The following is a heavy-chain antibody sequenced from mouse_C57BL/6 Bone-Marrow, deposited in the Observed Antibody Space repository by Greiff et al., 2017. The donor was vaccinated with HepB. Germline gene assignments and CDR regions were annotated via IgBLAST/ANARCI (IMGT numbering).Heavy chain of an antibody. Sequence: EVQLQQSGPGLVKPSQSLSLTCSVTGYSITSGYYWNWIRQFPGNKLEWMGYISYDGSNNYNPSLKNRISITRDTSKNQFFLKLNAVTTEDTATYYYASIYYDYDWFAYWGQGTLVTVSA. J-gene: IGHJ3*01. D-gene: IGHD2-4*01. CDR2: ISYDGSN. CDR1: GYSITSGYY. CDR3: ASIYYDYDWFAY. V-gene: IGHV3-6*01.